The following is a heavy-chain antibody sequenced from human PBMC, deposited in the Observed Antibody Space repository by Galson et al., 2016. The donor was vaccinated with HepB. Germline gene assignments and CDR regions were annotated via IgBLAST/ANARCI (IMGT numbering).Heavy chain of an antibody. Sequence: SLRLSCAASGFTFSTYGMNWVRQAPGKGLEWVSGISASGGSTDYADSVKGRFTISRDNSKNTLYLQMNSLRAVDTAVYYCAKAGSTWYFDYWGQGTLVTVSS. CDR3: AKAGSTWYFDY. CDR1: GFTFSTYG. CDR2: ISASGGST. V-gene: IGHV3-23*01. J-gene: IGHJ4*02. D-gene: IGHD6-13*01.